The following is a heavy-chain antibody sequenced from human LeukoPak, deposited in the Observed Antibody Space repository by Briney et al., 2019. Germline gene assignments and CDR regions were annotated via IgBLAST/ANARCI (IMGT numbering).Heavy chain of an antibody. CDR1: GGTFSSYA. CDR2: IIPIFGTA. CDR3: ARVARGIGVATIRWFDP. Sequence: ASVKVSCKASGGTFSSYAISWVGQAPGQGLEWMGGIIPIFGTANYAQKFQGRVTITTDESTSTAYMELSSLRSEDTAVYYCARVARGIGVATIRWFDPWGQGTLVTVSS. D-gene: IGHD5-12*01. V-gene: IGHV1-69*05. J-gene: IGHJ5*02.